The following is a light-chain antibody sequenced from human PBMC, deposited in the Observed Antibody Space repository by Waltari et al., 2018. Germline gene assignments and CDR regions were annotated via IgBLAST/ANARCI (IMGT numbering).Light chain of an antibody. CDR3: QQRRDWPIT. Sequence: EIVLTQSPATLSLSPGDRATLPCRASHSVDTSLAWDQQILGQAPRLLIYDVFYRATGIPARFSGRGSGTDFTLTISSLEPEDFALYFCQQRRDWPITFGQGTRLEIK. CDR2: DVF. V-gene: IGKV3-11*01. J-gene: IGKJ5*01. CDR1: HSVDTS.